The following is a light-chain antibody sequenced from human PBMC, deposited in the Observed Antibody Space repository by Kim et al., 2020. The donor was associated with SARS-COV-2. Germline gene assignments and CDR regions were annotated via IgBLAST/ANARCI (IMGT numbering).Light chain of an antibody. V-gene: IGLV1-40*01. CDR2: GND. CDR1: SSNIGAGYD. CDR3: QSYDNSLSGYV. Sequence: QSVLTQPPSVSGAPGQRVTISCTGSSSNIGAGYDVHWYQQFPGAAPKFLIYGNDNRPSGVPDRFSGSKSGTSASLAITGLQPEDEADYYCQSYDNSLSGYVFGTGTKVTGL. J-gene: IGLJ1*01.